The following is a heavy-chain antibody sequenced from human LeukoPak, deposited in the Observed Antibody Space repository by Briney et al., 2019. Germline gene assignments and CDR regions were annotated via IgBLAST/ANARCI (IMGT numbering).Heavy chain of an antibody. Sequence: PSETLSLTYTASGGSISSNNYYWGWIRQPPGKGLEWIGSIYYSGSTYYNPSLKSRVTISVDTSKNQFSLKLSSVTAADTAVYFCARRGYSTCWFDPWGRGTLVTVSS. CDR3: ARRGYSTCWFDP. CDR2: IYYSGST. D-gene: IGHD6-13*01. V-gene: IGHV4-39*01. CDR1: GGSISSNNYY. J-gene: IGHJ5*02.